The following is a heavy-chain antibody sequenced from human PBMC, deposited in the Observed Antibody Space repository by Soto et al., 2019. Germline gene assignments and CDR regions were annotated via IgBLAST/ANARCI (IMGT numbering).Heavy chain of an antibody. J-gene: IGHJ5*02. Sequence: QLVESGGGLVQPGGSLRLSCAASGFTFSSYWLHWVRQAPGEGLVWVSRINPDGGRTDYADSVKGRFTISRDNAKNTLYLQMYRLRAEDTAVYYCARVKLGSYDWVDPWGQGTLVTVSS. CDR2: INPDGGRT. V-gene: IGHV3-74*01. D-gene: IGHD3-16*01. CDR3: ARVKLGSYDWVDP. CDR1: GFTFSSYW.